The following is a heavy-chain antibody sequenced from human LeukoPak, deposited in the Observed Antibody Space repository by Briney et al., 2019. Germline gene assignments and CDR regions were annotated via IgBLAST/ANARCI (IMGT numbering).Heavy chain of an antibody. CDR1: GYTFTGYY. D-gene: IGHD3-16*01. J-gene: IGHJ3*01. Sequence: ASVKVSCKASGYTFTGYYMHWVRQAPGQGLEWMGWINPNSGGTNYAQKFQGRVTMTRDMSITTVYMELSRLTSDDTAMYFCVREAGGFPPWGQGTMVTVSS. V-gene: IGHV1-2*02. CDR3: VREAGGFPP. CDR2: INPNSGGT.